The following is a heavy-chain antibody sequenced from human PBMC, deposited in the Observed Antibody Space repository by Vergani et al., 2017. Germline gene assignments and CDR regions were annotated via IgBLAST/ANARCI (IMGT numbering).Heavy chain of an antibody. J-gene: IGHJ5*02. CDR3: AKDLGTSASGVWFDP. V-gene: IGHV3-9*02. CDR2: ISWNSNSI. Sequence: EVQLEESGGGLVLPGRSLRLSCVASGFTSAGYAMHWVRQAPGKGLEWVSGISWNSNSIGYADSVKGRFTISRDNAKNSLYLQMNSLRAEDTALYYCAKDLGTSASGVWFDPWGQGTLVTVSS. CDR1: GFTSAGYA. D-gene: IGHD6-25*01.